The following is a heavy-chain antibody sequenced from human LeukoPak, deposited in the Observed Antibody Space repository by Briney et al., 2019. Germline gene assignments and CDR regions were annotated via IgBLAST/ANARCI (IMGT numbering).Heavy chain of an antibody. CDR1: GGSISSGGYY. J-gene: IGHJ6*02. CDR2: IYYSGST. Sequence: PSETLSLTCTVSGGSISSGGYYWSWIRQHPGKGLEWIGYIYYSGSTYYNPSLKSRVTISAGTSKKQVFLNLSSVTAADTAVYYCAKKKVDVMGNQYYYYYGLDVWGQGTTVTVSS. CDR3: AKKKVDVMGNQYYYYYGLDV. V-gene: IGHV4-31*03. D-gene: IGHD3-16*01.